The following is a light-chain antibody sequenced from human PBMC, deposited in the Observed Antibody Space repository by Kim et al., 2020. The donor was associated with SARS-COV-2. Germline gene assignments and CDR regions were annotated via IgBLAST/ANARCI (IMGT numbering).Light chain of an antibody. CDR2: DAS. Sequence: PSSRSPSLGNRVTITCQASQDITNYLNWYQQKPGEAPKLLICDASNLETGVPSRFSGSGSGTDFTFTISSLQPEDIATYYCQQFRTFGQGTKLEI. J-gene: IGKJ2*02. CDR1: QDITNY. CDR3: QQFRT. V-gene: IGKV1-33*01.